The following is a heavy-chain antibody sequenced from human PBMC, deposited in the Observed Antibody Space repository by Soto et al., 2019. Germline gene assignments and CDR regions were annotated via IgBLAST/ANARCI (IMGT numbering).Heavy chain of an antibody. CDR1: GFTFSSYW. V-gene: IGHV3-7*01. CDR2: IKQDGSEK. CDR3: AREQLQVANPDY. Sequence: EVQLVESGGGLVQPGGSLRLSCAASGFTFSSYWMNWVRQAPGKGLEWVANIKQDGSEKYYVDSVKGRFTISRDNTKNSLYLQMNSLRAEDTAVYYCAREQLQVANPDYWGQGTLVTVSS. D-gene: IGHD1-1*01. J-gene: IGHJ4*02.